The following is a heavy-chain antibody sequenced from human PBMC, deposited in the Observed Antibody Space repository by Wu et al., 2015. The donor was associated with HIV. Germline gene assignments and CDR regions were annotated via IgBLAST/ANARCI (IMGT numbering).Heavy chain of an antibody. Sequence: AQLVQSGGEVKKPGASVRVSCKTSGYTFTSYGISWVRQAPGQGLEWMGWISAHNGNTNYAQKFQDRVTLTTDRSTTTAYMELSSLRSEDTAVYYCVRSSSGWARFDPWGQGTLVTVSS. V-gene: IGHV1-18*01. CDR2: ISAHNGNT. D-gene: IGHD6-19*01. J-gene: IGHJ5*02. CDR3: VRSSSGWARFDP. CDR1: GYTFTSYG.